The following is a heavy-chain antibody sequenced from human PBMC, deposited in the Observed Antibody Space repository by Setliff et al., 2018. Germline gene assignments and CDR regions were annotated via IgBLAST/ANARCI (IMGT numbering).Heavy chain of an antibody. Sequence: SSETLSLTCSVSDDSFYSSSYCWAWIRQPPGRGLEWIGSISYDGAINYNSSLKSRVAMSLDVPERQFALKLSSVTAVDAAVYYCAREGRWDYSYPIYWGQGILVTVSS. V-gene: IGHV4-39*01. CDR1: DDSFYSSSYC. CDR3: AREGRWDYSYPIY. J-gene: IGHJ4*02. D-gene: IGHD4-4*01. CDR2: ISYDGAI.